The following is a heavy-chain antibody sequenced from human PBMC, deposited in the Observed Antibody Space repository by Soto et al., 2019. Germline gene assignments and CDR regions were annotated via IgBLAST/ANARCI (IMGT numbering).Heavy chain of an antibody. CDR3: ARVHNYDILTGYPPYGMDV. D-gene: IGHD3-9*01. J-gene: IGHJ6*02. V-gene: IGHV1-2*04. Sequence: ASVKVSCKASGYTFTGYYMHWVRQAPGQGLEWMGWINPNSGGTNYAQKFQGWVTMTRDTSISTAYMELSRLRSDDTAVYYCARVHNYDILTGYPPYGMDVWGQGTTVTDSS. CDR1: GYTFTGYY. CDR2: INPNSGGT.